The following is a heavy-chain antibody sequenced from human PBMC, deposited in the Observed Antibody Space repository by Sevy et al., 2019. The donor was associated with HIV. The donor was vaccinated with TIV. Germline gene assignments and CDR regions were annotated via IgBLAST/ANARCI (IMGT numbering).Heavy chain of an antibody. CDR3: AKDFTGYNGMDV. CDR2: ISYHGRDK. J-gene: IGHJ6*02. Sequence: GGSLRLSCVVSGIIFTTSGMHWVRQAPGKGLEWVAVISYHGRDKFYADSVKGRATISRDTSKNILYLEMNSLRTEDTAVYYCAKDFTGYNGMDVWGQGTMVTVSS. D-gene: IGHD1-1*01. V-gene: IGHV3-30*18. CDR1: GIIFTTSG.